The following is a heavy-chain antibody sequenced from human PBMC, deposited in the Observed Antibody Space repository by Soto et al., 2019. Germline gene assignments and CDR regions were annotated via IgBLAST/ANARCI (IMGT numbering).Heavy chain of an antibody. CDR1: GFTFKNFA. CDR2: ISGNGGAT. Sequence: VQLVESGGGLVQPGGSLRLTCSPSGFTFKNFAMHWLRQAPGKGLDYVSSISGNGGATHHADSVKGRFTISRDNSKNMLYLQMNSLRAEDTAVYYCAKVRRDFAWLSELDYFHYWGQGTPVTVSS. V-gene: IGHV3-64*04. D-gene: IGHD3-9*01. CDR3: AKVRRDFAWLSELDYFHY. J-gene: IGHJ4*02.